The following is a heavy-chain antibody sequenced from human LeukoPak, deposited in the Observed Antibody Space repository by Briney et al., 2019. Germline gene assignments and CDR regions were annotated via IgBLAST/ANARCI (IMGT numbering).Heavy chain of an antibody. Sequence: GGSLRLSCAASGFTFSSYWMSWVRQAPGKGLEWVANIKQDGSEKYYVDSVKGRFTISRDNAENTLYLQMNSLRAEDTAVYYCARDRMDTAMVTVLGYWGQGTLVTVSS. V-gene: IGHV3-7*01. CDR1: GFTFSSYW. CDR2: IKQDGSEK. D-gene: IGHD5-18*01. J-gene: IGHJ4*02. CDR3: ARDRMDTAMVTVLGY.